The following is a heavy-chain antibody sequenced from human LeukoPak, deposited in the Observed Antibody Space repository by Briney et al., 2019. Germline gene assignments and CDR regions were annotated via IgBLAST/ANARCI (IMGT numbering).Heavy chain of an antibody. Sequence: SETLSLTCAVYGGSFSGYYWSWIRPPPGKGLEWIGEINHSGSTNYNPSLKSRVTISVDTSKNQFSLKLSSVTAADTAVYYCARDVKDYYDSSGYNIDGTEAWLDPWGQGTLVTVSS. V-gene: IGHV4-34*01. CDR2: INHSGST. CDR3: ARDVKDYYDSSGYNIDGTEAWLDP. CDR1: GGSFSGYY. D-gene: IGHD3-22*01. J-gene: IGHJ5*02.